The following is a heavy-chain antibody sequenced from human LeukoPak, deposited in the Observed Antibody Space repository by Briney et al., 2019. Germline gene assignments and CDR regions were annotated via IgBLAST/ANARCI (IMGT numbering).Heavy chain of an antibody. CDR1: GYTFTSYY. CDR2: INPSGGST. J-gene: IGHJ6*02. V-gene: IGHV1-46*01. Sequence: ASAKVSCKASGYTFTSYYMHWVRQAPGQGLEWMGIINPSGGSTSYAQKFQGRVTMTRDTSTSTVYMELSSLRSEDTAVYYCARRLSSGWPYYYYYYGMDVWGQGTTVTVSS. CDR3: ARRLSSGWPYYYYYYGMDV. D-gene: IGHD6-19*01.